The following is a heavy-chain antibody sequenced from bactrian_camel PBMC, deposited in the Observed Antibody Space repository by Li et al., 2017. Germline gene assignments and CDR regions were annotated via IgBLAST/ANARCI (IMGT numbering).Heavy chain of an antibody. J-gene: IGHJ6*01. CDR3: AADLSGRPTWLVGPKYDGELPRRSFGY. V-gene: IGHV3S53*01. CDR1: GNLYNLNR. CDR2: FIYTFHRTT. Sequence: HVQLVESGGGSVQPGGSLRLSCAASGNLYNLNRLGWFRQAPGMEREQVAAFIYTFHRTTRYADSVKGRFTISQDNVKRMVYLQMNSLKPEDTAMYFCAADLSGRPTWLVGPKYDGELPRRSFGYWGQGTQVTVS. D-gene: IGHD1*01.